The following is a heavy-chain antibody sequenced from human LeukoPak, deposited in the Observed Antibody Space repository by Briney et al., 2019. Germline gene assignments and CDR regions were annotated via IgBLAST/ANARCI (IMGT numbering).Heavy chain of an antibody. J-gene: IGHJ4*02. D-gene: IGHD3-9*01. V-gene: IGHV1-8*01. Sequence: ASVKVPCKASGYTFTSYDINWVRQATGQGLEWMGWMNPNSGNTGYAQKFQGRVTMTRNTSISTAYMELSSLRSEDTAVYYCARGYMGYFDWLLYTPFDYWGQGTLVTVSS. CDR1: GYTFTSYD. CDR2: MNPNSGNT. CDR3: ARGYMGYFDWLLYTPFDY.